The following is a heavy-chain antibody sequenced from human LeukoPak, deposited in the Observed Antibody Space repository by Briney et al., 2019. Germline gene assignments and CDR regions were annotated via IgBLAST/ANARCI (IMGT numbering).Heavy chain of an antibody. D-gene: IGHD3-22*01. J-gene: IGHJ4*02. V-gene: IGHV3-48*02. CDR2: ISGSSRVI. Sequence: PGGSLRLSCAASGFTFSSYAMSWVRQAPGKGLVWVSYISGSSRVIYYADSVKGRFTISRDNAKNSLYLQMNSLGDEDTAVYYCARDLDTSGYTFDYWGQGTLVTVSS. CDR3: ARDLDTSGYTFDY. CDR1: GFTFSSYA.